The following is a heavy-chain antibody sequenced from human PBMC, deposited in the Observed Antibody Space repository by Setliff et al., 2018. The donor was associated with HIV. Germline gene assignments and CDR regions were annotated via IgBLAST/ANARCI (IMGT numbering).Heavy chain of an antibody. CDR1: GYSFTTYS. V-gene: IGHV7-4-1*02. J-gene: IGHJ4*02. CDR2: IHTSTGKP. CDR3: ARNTPFPPSSGAHFDF. D-gene: IGHD3-22*01. Sequence: ASVKVSCKASGYSFTTYSINWLRQAPGQGPEWMGRIHTSTGKPTYVRDFTGRFVFSLDTSVNTALLQISDLKTEDTAVYYCARNTPFPPSSGAHFDFWGPGTLVTVSS.